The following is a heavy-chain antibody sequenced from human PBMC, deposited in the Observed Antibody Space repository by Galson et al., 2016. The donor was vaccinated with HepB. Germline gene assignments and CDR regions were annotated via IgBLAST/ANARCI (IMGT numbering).Heavy chain of an antibody. CDR2: ISWDGLKT. V-gene: IGHV3-43*01. CDR1: GFTFDDYT. D-gene: IGHD3-10*01. CDR3: GKDWGSLWESSGKGMDV. J-gene: IGHJ6*02. Sequence: SLRLSCAASGFTFDDYTMHWVRQAPGKGLEWVSLISWDGLKTYYADSVTGRFTISRDNRKNSLYPQMDNLRNEDTALYYCGKDWGSLWESSGKGMDVWGQGTTVTVSS.